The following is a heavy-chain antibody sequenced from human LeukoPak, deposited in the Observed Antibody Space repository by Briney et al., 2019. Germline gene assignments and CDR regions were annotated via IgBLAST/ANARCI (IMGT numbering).Heavy chain of an antibody. D-gene: IGHD3-22*01. Sequence: PGGSLRLSCAVSGITLSNYGMSWVRQAPGKGVEWVAGMSDSGGRTNYADSVKGRFTISRDNPKNTLYLQMNSLRAEDTAVYFCAKRGVVIRVILVGFHKEAYYFDSWGQGALVTVSS. CDR3: AKRGVVIRVILVGFHKEAYYFDS. CDR2: MSDSGGRT. V-gene: IGHV3-23*01. CDR1: GITLSNYG. J-gene: IGHJ4*02.